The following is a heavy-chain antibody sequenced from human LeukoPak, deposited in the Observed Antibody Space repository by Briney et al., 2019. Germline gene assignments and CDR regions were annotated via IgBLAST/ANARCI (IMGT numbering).Heavy chain of an antibody. V-gene: IGHV1-69*13. CDR3: ARGRDGYNWLGDY. Sequence: ASVKVSCKASGGTFSSYAISWVRQAPGQGLEWMGGIIPIFGTANYAQKFQGRVTITADESTGTAYMELSSLRSEDTAVYYCARGRDGYNWLGDYWGQGTLVTVSS. D-gene: IGHD5-24*01. CDR2: IIPIFGTA. CDR1: GGTFSSYA. J-gene: IGHJ4*02.